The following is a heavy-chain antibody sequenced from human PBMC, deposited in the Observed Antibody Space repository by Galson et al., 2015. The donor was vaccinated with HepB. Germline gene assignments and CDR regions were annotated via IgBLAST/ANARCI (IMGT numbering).Heavy chain of an antibody. J-gene: IGHJ4*02. V-gene: IGHV3-11*06. CDR3: ARGSLLAVAGTGCFDY. Sequence: SLRLSCAASGFTFSDYYMSWIRQAPGKGLEWVSYISSSSSYTNYADSVKGRFTISRDNAKNSLYLQMNSLRAEDTAVYYCARGSLLAVAGTGCFDYWGQGTLVTVSS. CDR1: GFTFSDYY. D-gene: IGHD6-19*01. CDR2: ISSSSSYT.